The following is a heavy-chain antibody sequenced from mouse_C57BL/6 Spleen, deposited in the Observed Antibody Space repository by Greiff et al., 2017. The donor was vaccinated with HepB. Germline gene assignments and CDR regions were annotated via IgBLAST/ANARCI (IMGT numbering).Heavy chain of an antibody. J-gene: IGHJ2*01. V-gene: IGHV3-6*01. CDR3: ARDPDWAYYFDY. CDR2: ISYDGSN. CDR1: GYSITSGYY. D-gene: IGHD4-1*01. Sequence: VQLKESGPGLVKPSQSLSLTCSVTGYSITSGYYWNWIRQFPGNKLEWMGYISYDGSNNYNPSLKNRISITRDTSKNQFFLKLNSVTTEDTATYYCARDPDWAYYFDYWGQGTTLTVSS.